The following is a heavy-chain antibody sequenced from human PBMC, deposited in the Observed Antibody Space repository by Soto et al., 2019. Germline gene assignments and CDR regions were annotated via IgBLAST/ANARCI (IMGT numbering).Heavy chain of an antibody. V-gene: IGHV4-4*07. CDR1: GGSISQYY. CDR2: IYSGGRT. J-gene: IGHJ4*02. D-gene: IGHD3-10*01. CDR3: ARGPGGFGDFSLHY. Sequence: QGQLQESGPGLVKPSETLSLSCGVSGGSISQYYWSWIRQPAGKGLEWIGRIYSGGRTNYNPSLESRVTMSVDTSKNKFSLKLRSVTAADTGVYYCARGPGGFGDFSLHYWGQGTLVTAAS.